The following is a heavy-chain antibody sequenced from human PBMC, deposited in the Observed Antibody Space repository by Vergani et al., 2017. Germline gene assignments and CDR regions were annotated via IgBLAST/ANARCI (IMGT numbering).Heavy chain of an antibody. CDR2: IIPIFGTA. CDR1: GGTFSSYA. CDR3: AREGRDIAGAGTRPDWFDP. D-gene: IGHD6-13*01. J-gene: IGHJ5*02. V-gene: IGHV1-69*13. Sequence: QVQLVQSGAEVKKPGSSVKVSCKASGGTFSSYAISWVRQAPGQGLEWMGRIIPIFGTANYAQKFQGRVTITADESTSTAYMELSSLRSEDTAVYYCAREGRDIAGAGTRPDWFDPWGQGTLVTVSS.